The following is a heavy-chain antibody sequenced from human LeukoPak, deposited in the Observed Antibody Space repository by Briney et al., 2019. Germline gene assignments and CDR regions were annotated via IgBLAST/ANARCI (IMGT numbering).Heavy chain of an antibody. CDR1: GYTFTSYG. V-gene: IGHV1-18*01. J-gene: IGHJ4*02. CDR3: ARAAKGYSSSWYFDY. D-gene: IGHD6-13*01. CDR2: ISAYNGNT. Sequence: ASVKVSCKASGYTFTSYGISWVRQAPGQGLEWMGWISAYNGNTNYAQKLQGRVTMTTDTSTSTAYMELRSLRSDDTAVYYCARAAKGYSSSWYFDYWGQGTRVTVSS.